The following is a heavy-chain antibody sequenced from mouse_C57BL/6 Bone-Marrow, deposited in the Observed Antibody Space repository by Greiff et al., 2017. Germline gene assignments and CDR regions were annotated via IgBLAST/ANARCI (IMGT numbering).Heavy chain of an antibody. CDR1: GFTFSSYA. D-gene: IGHD1-1*02. V-gene: IGHV5-4*01. CDR3: ARLLCFYAMDY. CDR2: ISDGGSYT. Sequence: DVQLVESGGGLVKPGGSLKLSCAASGFTFSSYAMSWVRQTPEKRLEWVATISDGGSYTYYPDNVKGRFTISRDNAKNNLYLQMSHLKSEDTAMYYCARLLCFYAMDYWGQGTSVTVSS. J-gene: IGHJ4*01.